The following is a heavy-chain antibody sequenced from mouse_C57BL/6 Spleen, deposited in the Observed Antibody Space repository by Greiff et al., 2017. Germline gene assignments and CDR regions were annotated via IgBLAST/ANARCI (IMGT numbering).Heavy chain of an antibody. CDR1: GYTFTSYG. CDR3: ARDWDYYGSSGAMDY. D-gene: IGHD1-1*01. V-gene: IGHV1-81*01. CDR2: IYPRSGNT. J-gene: IGHJ4*01. Sequence: VQLQQSGAELARPGASVKLSCKASGYTFTSYGISWVKQRTGQGLEWIGEIYPRSGNTYYNEKFKGKATLTADKSSSTAYMELRSLTSEDSAVYFCARDWDYYGSSGAMDYWGQGTSVTVSS.